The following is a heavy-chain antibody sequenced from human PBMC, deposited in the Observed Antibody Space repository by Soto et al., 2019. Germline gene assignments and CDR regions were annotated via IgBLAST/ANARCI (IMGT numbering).Heavy chain of an antibody. D-gene: IGHD3-10*01. V-gene: IGHV1-69*12. CDR2: IIPIFGTA. J-gene: IGHJ6*02. Sequence: QVQLVQSGAEVKKPGSSVKVSCKASGGTFSSYSISWVRQAPGQGLEWMGGIIPIFGTADYAQRFQGRVTITADESTSTAYMELSSLRSEDTAVFYCASHYGGSWRSSRVWYYYYGMDVWGQGTTVTVSS. CDR3: ASHYGGSWRSSRVWYYYYGMDV. CDR1: GGTFSSYS.